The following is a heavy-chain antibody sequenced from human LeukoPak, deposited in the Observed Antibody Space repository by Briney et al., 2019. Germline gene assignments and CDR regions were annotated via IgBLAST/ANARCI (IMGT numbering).Heavy chain of an antibody. V-gene: IGHV3-15*01. D-gene: IGHD6-25*01. Sequence: GGSLRLSCAASGFTFSNAWMSWVRQAPGKGLEWVGRIKSKTDGGTTDYAAPVKGRFTISRDDSKNTLYLQMNSLKTEDTAVYYCTTDSIAAGYFDYWGQGTLVTVSS. CDR1: GFTFSNAW. J-gene: IGHJ4*02. CDR2: IKSKTDGGTT. CDR3: TTDSIAAGYFDY.